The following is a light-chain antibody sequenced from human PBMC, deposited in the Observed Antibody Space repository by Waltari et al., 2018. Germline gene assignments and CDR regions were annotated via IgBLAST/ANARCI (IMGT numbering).Light chain of an antibody. J-gene: IGLJ1*01. CDR2: EVN. CDR3: SSYRSTSTLYV. CDR1: NRDVGSYDY. Sequence: QSALTQPASVSGSPGQSITISCTGTNRDVGSYDYVSWYQQYPGKAPKLLIYEVNNRPSGVSSRFSGPKSGNTASLTISGLQADDEADYYCSSYRSTSTLYVFGTGTKVTVL. V-gene: IGLV2-14*01.